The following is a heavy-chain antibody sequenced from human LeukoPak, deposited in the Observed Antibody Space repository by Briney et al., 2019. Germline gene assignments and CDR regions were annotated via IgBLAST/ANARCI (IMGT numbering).Heavy chain of an antibody. CDR2: IYYSGST. Sequence: SETLSLTCTVSGGSISSYYWSWVRQPPGKGLEWIGYIYYSGSTNYNPSLKSRVSISVDTSKNQFSLKLGSVTAADTAVYYCARDRGGGYYDSSGYYYQGGYYFDYWGQGTLVTVSS. CDR3: ARDRGGGYYDSSGYYYQGGYYFDY. V-gene: IGHV4-59*01. CDR1: GGSISSYY. D-gene: IGHD3-22*01. J-gene: IGHJ4*02.